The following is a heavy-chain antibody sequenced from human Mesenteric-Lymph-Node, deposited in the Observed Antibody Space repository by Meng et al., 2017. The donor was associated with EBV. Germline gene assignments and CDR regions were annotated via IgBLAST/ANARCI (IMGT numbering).Heavy chain of an antibody. CDR3: AHKGFSTTFGY. CDR2: VYWDDAK. CDR1: GFSLTTSGVA. J-gene: IGHJ4*02. V-gene: IGHV2-5*02. D-gene: IGHD2-2*01. Sequence: ITLGGVCPNAVNTTQLLSLTCTVSGFSLTTSGVAVGWVRQPPGGALEWLAVVYWDDAKRYSPSLKSRLTITKDTSKNQVVLTMTNMDPVDTATYYCAHKGFSTTFGYWGQGTLVTVSS.